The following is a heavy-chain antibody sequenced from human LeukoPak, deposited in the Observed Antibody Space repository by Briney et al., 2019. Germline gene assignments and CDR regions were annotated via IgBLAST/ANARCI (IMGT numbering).Heavy chain of an antibody. V-gene: IGHV1-2*02. D-gene: IGHD2-2*01. J-gene: IGHJ4*02. Sequence: ASVKVSCKASGYTFTGYYMHWVRQAPGRGLEWMGWINPNSGGTNYAQKFQGRVTMTRDTSISTAYMELSRLRSDDTAVYYCARGRCSSTSCYRALFGYWGQGTLVTVSS. CDR3: ARGRCSSTSCYRALFGY. CDR1: GYTFTGYY. CDR2: INPNSGGT.